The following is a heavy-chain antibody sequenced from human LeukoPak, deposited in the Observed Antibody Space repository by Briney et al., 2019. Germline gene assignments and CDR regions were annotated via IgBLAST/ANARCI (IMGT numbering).Heavy chain of an antibody. J-gene: IGHJ5*02. CDR3: ARSGGPGTYHQLRYNWFDP. CDR1: GFTLSDYH. CDR2: ITTISHYI. V-gene: IGHV3-21*01. D-gene: IGHD3-10*01. Sequence: GESLRLSCAASGFTLSDYHMNWVRQAPGKGLEWLSSITTISHYIYYAGAVRGRFTISRDNAKNSLYLQMNSLSGEDTAVYYCARSGGPGTYHQLRYNWFDPWGQGTLVTVSS.